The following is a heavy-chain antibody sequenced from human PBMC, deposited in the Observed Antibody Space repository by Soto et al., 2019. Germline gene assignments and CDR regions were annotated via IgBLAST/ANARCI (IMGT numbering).Heavy chain of an antibody. V-gene: IGHV4-31*03. D-gene: IGHD5-18*01. J-gene: IGHJ4*02. Sequence: LSLTCTVSGGSISSDGYYWSWIRQHPGKGLEWIGYIYYSGSTYYNPSLKSRLTISVDTSKNQFSLKLSSVTVADTAVYYCARDLRGYGTVDYWGQGTLVTISS. CDR3: ARDLRGYGTVDY. CDR1: GGSISSDGYY. CDR2: IYYSGST.